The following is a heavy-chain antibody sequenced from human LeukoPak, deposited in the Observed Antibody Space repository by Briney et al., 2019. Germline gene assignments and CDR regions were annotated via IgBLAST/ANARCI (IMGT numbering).Heavy chain of an antibody. CDR2: INHSGST. Sequence: PSETLSLTCAVYGGSFSGYYWSWIRQPPGKGLEWIGEINHSGSTNYNPSLKSRVTISVDTSKNQFSLKLSSVTAADTAVYYCARHYYGSRSYYIQIGYMDVWGKGTTVTISS. CDR3: ARHYYGSRSYYIQIGYMDV. D-gene: IGHD3-10*01. CDR1: GGSFSGYY. J-gene: IGHJ6*03. V-gene: IGHV4-34*01.